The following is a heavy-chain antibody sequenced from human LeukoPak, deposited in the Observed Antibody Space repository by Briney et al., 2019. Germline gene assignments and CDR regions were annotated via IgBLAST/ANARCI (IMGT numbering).Heavy chain of an antibody. CDR1: GFTFSSYA. V-gene: IGHV3-23*01. Sequence: GGSLRLSCAASGFTFSSYAMSWVRQAPGKGLEWVSAISGSSGSTYYADSVKGRFTISRGNSKNTLYLQMNSLRAEDTAVYYCAKGSYYDSSGSFYFDYWGQGTLVTVSS. CDR3: AKGSYYDSSGSFYFDY. J-gene: IGHJ4*02. CDR2: ISGSSGST. D-gene: IGHD3-22*01.